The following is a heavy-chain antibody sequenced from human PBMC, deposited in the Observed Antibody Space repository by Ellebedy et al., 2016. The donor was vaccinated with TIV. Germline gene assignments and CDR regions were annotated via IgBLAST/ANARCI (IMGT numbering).Heavy chain of an antibody. V-gene: IGHV1-69*13. CDR1: GGTFSTHT. J-gene: IGHJ4*02. CDR3: ARGAVSGDLSTFAY. CDR2: IIPKFGRP. Sequence: SVKVSCXASGGTFSTHTLTWVRQAPGQGLEWMGGIIPKFGRPNYAQTLQGRVTITADESTSTAYMELSSLRSEDTAVYYCARGAVSGDLSTFAYWGQGTLVTVSS. D-gene: IGHD2/OR15-2a*01.